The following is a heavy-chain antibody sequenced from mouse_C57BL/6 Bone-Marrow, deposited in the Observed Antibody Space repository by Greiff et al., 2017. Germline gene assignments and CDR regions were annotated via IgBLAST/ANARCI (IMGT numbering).Heavy chain of an antibody. CDR2: IYPGGGYT. V-gene: IGHV1-63*01. D-gene: IGHD1-1*01. CDR3: ARLYGSSYGY. Sequence: QVQLKQSGAELVRPGTSVKMSCKASGYTFTNYWIGWAKQRPGHGLEWIGDIYPGGGYTNYNEKFKGKATLTADKSSSTAYMQFSSLTSEDSAIYYCARLYGSSYGYWGQGTTLTVSS. CDR1: GYTFTNYW. J-gene: IGHJ2*01.